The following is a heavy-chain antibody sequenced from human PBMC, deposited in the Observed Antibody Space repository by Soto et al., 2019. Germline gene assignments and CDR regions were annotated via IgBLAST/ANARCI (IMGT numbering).Heavy chain of an antibody. CDR3: ARAPDGSGSYYYFDG. CDR1: GFTFSSYW. D-gene: IGHD3-22*01. V-gene: IGHV3-7*03. CDR2: INRDGNEK. J-gene: IGHJ4*02. Sequence: RLSCAASGFTFSSYWMSWVRQAPGKGLQWVANINRDGNEKYYVDSLKGRFTISRDNAENSLYLQMNTLRAEDTAVYYCARAPDGSGSYYYFDGWGQGTLVTVSS.